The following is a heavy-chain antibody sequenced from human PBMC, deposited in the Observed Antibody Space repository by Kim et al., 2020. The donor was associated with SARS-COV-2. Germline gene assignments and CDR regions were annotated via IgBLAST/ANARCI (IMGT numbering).Heavy chain of an antibody. CDR3: ARVAGGVWQSWRGMDV. CDR1: GGSISNYY. CDR2: IYYTGST. V-gene: IGHV4-59*01. J-gene: IGHJ6*02. D-gene: IGHD2-8*02. Sequence: SETLSLTCTVSGGSISNYYWSWIRQPPGKGLECIGYIYYTGSTKYNPSLRGRITISVDTSKDQFSLNLNSVTAADTAVYYCARVAGGVWQSWRGMDVWGQGTTVIVSS.